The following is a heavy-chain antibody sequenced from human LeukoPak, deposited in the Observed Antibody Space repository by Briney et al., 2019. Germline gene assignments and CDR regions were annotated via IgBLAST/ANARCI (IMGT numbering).Heavy chain of an antibody. J-gene: IGHJ2*01. CDR3: ASLKHYWYFDL. CDR2: ISGSSGST. D-gene: IGHD2-21*01. V-gene: IGHV3-23*01. CDR1: GFTFSSYA. Sequence: GGSLRLSCAASGFTFSSYAMTWVRQAPGKGLGWVSGISGSSGSTYYADSVKGRFTISRDNSKNSLYLQMNSLRAEDTAVYYCASLKHYWYFDLWGRGTLVTVSS.